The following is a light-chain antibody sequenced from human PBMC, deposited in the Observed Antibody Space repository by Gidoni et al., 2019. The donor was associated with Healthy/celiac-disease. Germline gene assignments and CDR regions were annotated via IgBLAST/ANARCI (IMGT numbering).Light chain of an antibody. CDR2: AAS. J-gene: IGKJ2*01. CDR1: QSISSY. CDR3: QQSYSTPPYT. Sequence: DVQMTQSPSSLSASVGDRVTITCAANQSISSYLNWYQQKPGKAPKLLIYAASSLQSGVPSRFSGSGAGTDFTLTISSLQPEDFATYYCQQSYSTPPYTFGQGTKLEIK. V-gene: IGKV1-39*01.